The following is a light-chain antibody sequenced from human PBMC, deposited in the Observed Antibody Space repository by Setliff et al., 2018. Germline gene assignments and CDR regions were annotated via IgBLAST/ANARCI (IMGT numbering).Light chain of an antibody. Sequence: QSVLTQPASVSGSPGQSITISCIGTSSDVGDYDYVSRYQHPGKAPQLIIYDVHKRPSGVPDRFSGSKSGNTASLTVSGLQAEDEADYYCSSYINYNTFVFGTGTKGTVL. CDR3: SSYINYNTFV. CDR2: DVH. CDR1: SSDVGDYDY. V-gene: IGLV2-8*01. J-gene: IGLJ1*01.